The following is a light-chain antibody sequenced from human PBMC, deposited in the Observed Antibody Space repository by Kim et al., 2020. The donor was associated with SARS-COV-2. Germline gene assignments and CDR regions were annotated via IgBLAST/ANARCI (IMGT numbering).Light chain of an antibody. J-gene: IGLJ2*01. CDR3: LLSYSDSRV. V-gene: IGLV7-46*01. CDR1: TGPVTSGHF. CDR2: DTG. Sequence: PDGPVTLSRDSSTGPVTSGHFPYWFQQKPGQAPRTLIYDTGNRHSWTPARFSGSLLGGKAALTLSAAQPEDEADYYCLLSYSDSRVFGGGTQLTVL.